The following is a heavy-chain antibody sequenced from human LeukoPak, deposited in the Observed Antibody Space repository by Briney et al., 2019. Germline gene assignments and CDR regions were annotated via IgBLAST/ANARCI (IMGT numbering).Heavy chain of an antibody. D-gene: IGHD3-16*01. CDR2: IKEDGSEK. CDR3: VRSYDR. Sequence: GGSLGLSCVASGFTFSNAWMTWVRQAPGKGLEWVANIKEDGSEKYYVDSVEGRFTISRDSAKKSLYLQMNSLRAEDTAVYYCVRSYDRWGQGTLVTVSS. V-gene: IGHV3-7*01. J-gene: IGHJ4*02. CDR1: GFTFSNAW.